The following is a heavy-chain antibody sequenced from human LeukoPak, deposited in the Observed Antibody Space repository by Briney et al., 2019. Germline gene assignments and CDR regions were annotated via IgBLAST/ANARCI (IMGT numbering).Heavy chain of an antibody. CDR3: ARDQRASPAAADY. D-gene: IGHD2-2*01. CDR2: INKDGSEK. J-gene: IGHJ4*02. V-gene: IGHV3-7*01. CDR1: GFTFSSSW. Sequence: GGSLRLSCAASGFTFSSSWMTWVRQAPGKGLEWVANINKDGSEKYYVDSVKGRFTISRDNAKNSLFLQMNSLRAEDMAVYYCARDQRASPAAADYWGQGALVTVSS.